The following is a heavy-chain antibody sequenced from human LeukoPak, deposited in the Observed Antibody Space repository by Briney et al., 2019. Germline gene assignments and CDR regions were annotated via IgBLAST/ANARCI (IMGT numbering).Heavy chain of an antibody. CDR2: ISYHGNNK. V-gene: IGHV3-30*09. CDR1: GFIFSDFA. J-gene: IGHJ4*02. D-gene: IGHD4-17*01. Sequence: GGSLRLSCAASGFIFSDFAMHWVRQAPGKGLEWVAVISYHGNNKYYADSVKGRFAISRDNARNTLYLQMNSLRPEDAAVYSCVREDYGEYYFDYWGQGTPATVSS. CDR3: VREDYGEYYFDY.